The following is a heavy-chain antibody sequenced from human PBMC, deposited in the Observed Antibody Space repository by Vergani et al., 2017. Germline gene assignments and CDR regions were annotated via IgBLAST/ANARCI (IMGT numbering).Heavy chain of an antibody. Sequence: QVQLVQSGAEVKKPGASVKVSCKASGYTFTSYAMHWVRQAPGQRLEWMGWINAGNGNTKYSQKFQGRVTITRDTSASTAYMELSSLRSEDTAVYYCERGEVGADYYYYYMDVWGKGTTVTVSS. V-gene: IGHV1-3*01. CDR3: ERGEVGADYYYYYMDV. CDR1: GYTFTSYA. J-gene: IGHJ6*03. CDR2: INAGNGNT. D-gene: IGHD3-16*01.